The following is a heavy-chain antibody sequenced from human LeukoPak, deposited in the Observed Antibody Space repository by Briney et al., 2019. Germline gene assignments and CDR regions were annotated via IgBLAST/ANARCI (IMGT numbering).Heavy chain of an antibody. D-gene: IGHD2-2*01. CDR3: ARALIVVVTAALFDS. V-gene: IGHV4-59*12. CDR1: SGSISSYY. CDR2: IYYSGNT. J-gene: IGHJ4*02. Sequence: SETLSLTCTVSSGSISSYYWSWIRQPPGKGLEWIGYIYYSGNTNHNPSLKSRVTISVDKSKNQFSLKLSSLTAADTAVYYCARALIVVVTAALFDSWGQGTLVTVSS.